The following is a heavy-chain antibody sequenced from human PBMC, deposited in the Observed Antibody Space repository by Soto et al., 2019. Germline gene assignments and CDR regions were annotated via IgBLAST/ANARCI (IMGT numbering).Heavy chain of an antibody. J-gene: IGHJ3*02. V-gene: IGHV3-66*01. D-gene: IGHD6-13*01. Sequence: GGSLRLSCAASGFTVSSNYMSWVRQAPGKGLEWVSVIYSGGSTYYADSVKGRFTISRNNSKTTLYLQMNSLRAEDTAVYYCESLSSSSTLGAFDIWGQGTMVTVSS. CDR2: IYSGGST. CDR1: GFTVSSNY. CDR3: ESLSSSSTLGAFDI.